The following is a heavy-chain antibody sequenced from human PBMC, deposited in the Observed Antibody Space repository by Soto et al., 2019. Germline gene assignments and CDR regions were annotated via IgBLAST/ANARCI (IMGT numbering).Heavy chain of an antibody. CDR2: IIPIFGTA. V-gene: IGHV1-69*13. Sequence: ASVKVSCKASGGTFSSYAISWVRQAPGQGLEWMGGIIPIFGTANYAQKFQGRVTITADESTSTAYMELSSLRSEDTAVYYCARQHGNYYYYYIDVWGKGTTVTVSS. D-gene: IGHD1-26*01. CDR1: GGTFSSYA. J-gene: IGHJ6*03. CDR3: ARQHGNYYYYYIDV.